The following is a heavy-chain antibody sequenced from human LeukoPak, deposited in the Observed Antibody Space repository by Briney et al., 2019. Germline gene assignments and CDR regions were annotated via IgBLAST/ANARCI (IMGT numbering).Heavy chain of an antibody. J-gene: IGHJ2*01. D-gene: IGHD4-17*01. CDR3: ARDTGWYFDL. V-gene: IGHV3-74*01. CDR1: GFTFSGYW. CDR2: ITGDGSST. Sequence: GGSLRLSCAASGFTFSGYWMHWVRQVPGKGLVWVSRITGDGSSTTYADSVKGRFTISRDNAKNTVFLQMISLRAEDTAVYYCARDTGWYFDLRGRGTLVTVSS.